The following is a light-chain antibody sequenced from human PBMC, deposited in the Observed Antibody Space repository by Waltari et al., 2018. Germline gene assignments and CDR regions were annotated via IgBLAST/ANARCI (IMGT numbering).Light chain of an antibody. J-gene: IGKJ1*01. CDR3: PQYDNWLGT. V-gene: IGKV3-15*01. CDR1: QSIRSN. Sequence: EIVMTQSPATLSVFPGASATLSCRASQSIRSNLAWYQHKPGQAPRLLLYGASTRATGIPARFSGSGSGTEFTLTISSLQSEDFAVYFCPQYDNWLGTFGQGTKVEIK. CDR2: GAS.